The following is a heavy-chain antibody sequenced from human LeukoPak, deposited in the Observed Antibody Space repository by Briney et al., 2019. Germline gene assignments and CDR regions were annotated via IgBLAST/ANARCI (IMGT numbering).Heavy chain of an antibody. CDR3: ARVKYSGSYYYFDY. CDR1: GGSISSYY. CDR2: IYYSGST. J-gene: IGHJ4*02. D-gene: IGHD1-26*01. V-gene: IGHV4-59*01. Sequence: PSETLSLTCTVSGGSISSYYWSWIRQPPGKGLEWIGYIYYSGSTNYNPSLKSRVTISVDTSKNQFSLKLSSVTAADTAVYYCARVKYSGSYYYFDYWGQGTLVTVSS.